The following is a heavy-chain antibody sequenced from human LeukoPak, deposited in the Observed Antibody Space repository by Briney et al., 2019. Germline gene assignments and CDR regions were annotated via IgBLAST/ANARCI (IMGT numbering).Heavy chain of an antibody. CDR1: GYTFTSYY. Sequence: ASVKVSCKASGYTFTSYYMHWVRQAPGQGXXXXXXINPSGGSTSYAQKFQGRVTMTRDTSTSTVYMELSSLRSEDTAVYYCAVVPAAMGDWFDPWGQGTLVTVSS. V-gene: IGHV1-46*01. J-gene: IGHJ5*02. CDR3: AVVPAAMGDWFDP. D-gene: IGHD2-2*01. CDR2: INPSGGST.